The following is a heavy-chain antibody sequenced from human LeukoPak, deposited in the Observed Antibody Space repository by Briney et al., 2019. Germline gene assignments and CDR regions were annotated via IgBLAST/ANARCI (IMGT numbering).Heavy chain of an antibody. Sequence: GGSLRLSCAASGFTFSSYAMSWVRQAPGKGLEWVAVISYDGSNKYYADSVKGRFTISRDNSKNTLYLQMNSLRAEDTAVYYCARETSIAVAGTFDYYYGMDVWGQGTTVTVSS. CDR3: ARETSIAVAGTFDYYYGMDV. CDR2: ISYDGSNK. CDR1: GFTFSSYA. J-gene: IGHJ6*02. D-gene: IGHD6-19*01. V-gene: IGHV3-30*04.